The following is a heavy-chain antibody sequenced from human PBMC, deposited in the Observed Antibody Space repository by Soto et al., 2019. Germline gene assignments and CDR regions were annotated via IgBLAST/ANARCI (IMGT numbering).Heavy chain of an antibody. CDR1: GFTFSSYA. Sequence: EAQLLESGGGLVQPGGSLRLSCAASGFTFSSYAMSWVRQAPGKGLEWVSAIIGSGGSTYYADSVKGRFTISRDNSKNTLYLQMNGLRAEDTAVYYCAKEPSPLLDGDSRVGAFDIWGQGTMVTVSS. D-gene: IGHD4-17*01. CDR2: IIGSGGST. CDR3: AKEPSPLLDGDSRVGAFDI. J-gene: IGHJ3*02. V-gene: IGHV3-23*01.